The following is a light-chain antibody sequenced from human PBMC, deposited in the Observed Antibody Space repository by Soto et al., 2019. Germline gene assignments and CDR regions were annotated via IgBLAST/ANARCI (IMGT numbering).Light chain of an antibody. J-gene: IGKJ1*01. Sequence: EIVLTQSPGSLSLSPGERATLSCRASQSVDSSFFAWYQQKPGQAPRLLIYGASNRATGIPDRFSGSGSGTDFTLTISTQDPEDFAVYYCQQYVSSVTFGQGTKAEIK. CDR3: QQYVSSVT. V-gene: IGKV3-20*01. CDR2: GAS. CDR1: QSVDSSF.